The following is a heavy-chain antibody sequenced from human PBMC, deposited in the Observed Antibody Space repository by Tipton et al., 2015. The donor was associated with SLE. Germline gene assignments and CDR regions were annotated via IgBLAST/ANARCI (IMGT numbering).Heavy chain of an antibody. V-gene: IGHV1-2*02. CDR2: INPNSGGT. CDR3: AREGIAAAGTGYYYHYYYMDL. CDR1: GYTFTGYY. J-gene: IGHJ6*03. Sequence: QLVQSGAEVKKPGASVKVSCKASGYTFTGYYMHWVRQAPGQGLEWMGWINPNSGGTNYAQKFQGRVTMTRDTSISTAYMELSRLRSDDTAVYYCAREGIAAAGTGYYYHYYYMDLWGKGTTVTVSS. D-gene: IGHD6-13*01.